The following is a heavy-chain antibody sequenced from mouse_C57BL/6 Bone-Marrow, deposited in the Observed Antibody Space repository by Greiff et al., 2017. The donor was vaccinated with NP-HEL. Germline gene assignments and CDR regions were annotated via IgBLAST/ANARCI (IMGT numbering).Heavy chain of an antibody. Sequence: DVQLVESGGGLVKPGGSLKLSCAASGFTFSSYAMSWVRQTPEKRLEWVATISDGGSYTYYPDNVKGRFTISRDNATNNLYLQMSHLKSEDTAMYYCARDCGKGYLDVWGTGTTVTVSS. CDR2: ISDGGSYT. V-gene: IGHV5-4*01. CDR3: ARDCGKGYLDV. J-gene: IGHJ1*03. D-gene: IGHD1-1*02. CDR1: GFTFSSYA.